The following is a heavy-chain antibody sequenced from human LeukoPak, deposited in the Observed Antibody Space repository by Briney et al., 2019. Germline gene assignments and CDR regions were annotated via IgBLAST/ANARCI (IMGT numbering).Heavy chain of an antibody. Sequence: GGSLRLSCAASGFTFSSYWMHWVRQAPGKGLVWVSRISSEGSSISYADSVKGRFTISRDNAKNTLYLQMNSLRAEDTAVYYCARDSSPEGLDYWGQGTLVTVSS. CDR2: ISSEGSSI. J-gene: IGHJ4*02. CDR1: GFTFSSYW. CDR3: ARDSSPEGLDY. D-gene: IGHD6-6*01. V-gene: IGHV3-74*01.